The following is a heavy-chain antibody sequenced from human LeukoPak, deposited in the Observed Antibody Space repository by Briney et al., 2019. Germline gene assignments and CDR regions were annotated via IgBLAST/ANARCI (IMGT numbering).Heavy chain of an antibody. V-gene: IGHV4-34*01. CDR3: ARGSRFLVYYYGMDV. D-gene: IGHD3-3*01. CDR1: GGSFSGYY. Sequence: PSETLSLTCAVYGGSFSGYYWSWIRQPPGKGLGWIGEINHSGSTNYNPSLKSRVTISVDTSKNQFSLKLSSVTAADTAVYYCARGSRFLVYYYGMDVWGQGTTVTVSS. CDR2: INHSGST. J-gene: IGHJ6*02.